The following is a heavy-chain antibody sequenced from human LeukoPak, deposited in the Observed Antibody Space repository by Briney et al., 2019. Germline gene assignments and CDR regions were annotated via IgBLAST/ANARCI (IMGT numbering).Heavy chain of an antibody. Sequence: GASVKVSCKASGGTFSSYDINWVRQATGQGLEWMGWMNPNSGNTGYAQKFQGRVTMTRNTSISTAYMELSSLRSEDTAVYYCARIGLRGVIISRPLDYWGQGTLVTVSS. V-gene: IGHV1-8*02. J-gene: IGHJ4*02. CDR1: GGTFSSYD. D-gene: IGHD3-16*02. CDR2: MNPNSGNT. CDR3: ARIGLRGVIISRPLDY.